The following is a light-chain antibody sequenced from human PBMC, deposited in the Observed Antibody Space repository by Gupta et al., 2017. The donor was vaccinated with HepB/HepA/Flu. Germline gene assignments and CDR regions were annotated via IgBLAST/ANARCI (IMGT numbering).Light chain of an antibody. J-gene: IGLJ3*02. Sequence: QPVLPQPPSASGTPGQRVTISCSGSNSNIGRNSGKCYQQVPGTAPKLFIYGNNERPSGGPDRFCGSNSGTSASLAISGLQAEDEAAYYCAAWEDTVNGRWVFGGGTKLTGL. V-gene: IGLV1-44*01. CDR3: AAWEDTVNGRWV. CDR2: GNN. CDR1: NSNIGRNS.